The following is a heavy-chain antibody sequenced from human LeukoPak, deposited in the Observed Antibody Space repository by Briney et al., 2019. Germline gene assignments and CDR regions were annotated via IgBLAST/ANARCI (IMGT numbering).Heavy chain of an antibody. CDR1: GGSIRTTSYY. Sequence: PSETLSLTCTVSGGSIRTTSYYWGWVRQPPGKGLEWIGSIYYTGSTYYNPSLKSRVTISIDTSKNQFSLKLRSVTAADTAVYYCARSGRTAYFDYWGQGTLVTVSS. J-gene: IGHJ4*02. CDR2: IYYTGST. D-gene: IGHD2-15*01. CDR3: ARSGRTAYFDY. V-gene: IGHV4-39*01.